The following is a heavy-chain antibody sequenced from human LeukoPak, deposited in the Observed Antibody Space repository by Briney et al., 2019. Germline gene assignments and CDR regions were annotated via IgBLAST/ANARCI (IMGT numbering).Heavy chain of an antibody. J-gene: IGHJ4*02. CDR3: ARSGSSCFDY. CDR1: GFTFSSYG. D-gene: IGHD6-13*01. Sequence: PGGSLRLSCAASGFTFSSYGMNWVRQAPGKGLEWVAVISYDGSNKYYADSVKGRFTISGDNSKNTLYLQMNSLRAEDTAVYYCARSGSSCFDYWGQGTLVTVSS. CDR2: ISYDGSNK. V-gene: IGHV3-30*03.